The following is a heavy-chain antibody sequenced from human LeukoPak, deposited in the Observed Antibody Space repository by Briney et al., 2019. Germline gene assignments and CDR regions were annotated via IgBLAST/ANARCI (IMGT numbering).Heavy chain of an antibody. V-gene: IGHV3-48*03. J-gene: IGHJ4*02. CDR2: ISATGNTI. Sequence: GGSLRLSCAASGFTFSSYEMNWVRQAPGKGLEWVSYISATGNTIFYADSVKGRFTISRDNSKSTLFLQMNSLRGEDTAVYHCAKVRSSGWTDFEYWGQGTLVTVSS. CDR1: GFTFSSYE. CDR3: AKVRSSGWTDFEY. D-gene: IGHD6-19*01.